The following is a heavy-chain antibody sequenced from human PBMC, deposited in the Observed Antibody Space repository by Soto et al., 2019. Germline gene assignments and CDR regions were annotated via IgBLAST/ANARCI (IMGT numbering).Heavy chain of an antibody. CDR3: ARHHDYYYYGMDV. CDR1: EYSFTSYW. CDR2: IYPADSDT. Sequence: PGESLKIYCKGSEYSFTSYWIGWGRQMPGKGLEWMGIIYPADSDTRYSPPFEGQVTISADKSITTAYLQWRSLKASDTAMYYCARHHDYYYYGMDVWGQGTTVTVSS. J-gene: IGHJ6*02. V-gene: IGHV5-51*01.